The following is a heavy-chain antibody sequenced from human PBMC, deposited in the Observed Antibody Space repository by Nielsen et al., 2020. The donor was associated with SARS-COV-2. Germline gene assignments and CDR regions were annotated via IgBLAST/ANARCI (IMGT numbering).Heavy chain of an antibody. Sequence: ASVKVSCKASGYTFTSYGISWVRQAPGQGLEWMGWISAYNGNTNYAQKLQGRVTMTTDTSTSTAYMELRSLRSDDTAAYYCARGGYCSSTSCPDYYYYGMDVWGQGTTVTVSS. CDR3: ARGGYCSSTSCPDYYYYGMDV. J-gene: IGHJ6*02. D-gene: IGHD2-2*01. CDR2: ISAYNGNT. V-gene: IGHV1-18*01. CDR1: GYTFTSYG.